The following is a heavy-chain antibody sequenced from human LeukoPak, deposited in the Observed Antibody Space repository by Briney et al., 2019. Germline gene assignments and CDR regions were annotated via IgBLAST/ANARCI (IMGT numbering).Heavy chain of an antibody. CDR1: GYTFTSYA. Sequence: SVKVSCKASGYTFTSYAISWVRQAPGQGLEWMGGIIPIFGTANYAQKFQGRVTITADESTSIAYMELSSLRSEDTAVYYCARDYSDIVVVPAPKNAFDIWGQGTMVTVSS. J-gene: IGHJ3*02. V-gene: IGHV1-69*13. D-gene: IGHD2-2*01. CDR2: IIPIFGTA. CDR3: ARDYSDIVVVPAPKNAFDI.